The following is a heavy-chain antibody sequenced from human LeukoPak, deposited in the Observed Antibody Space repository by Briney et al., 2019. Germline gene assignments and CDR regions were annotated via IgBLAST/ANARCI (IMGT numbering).Heavy chain of an antibody. J-gene: IGHJ4*02. V-gene: IGHV4-39*01. CDR3: ARRARRERWLQLGYFDY. D-gene: IGHD5-24*01. Sequence: SETLSLTCTVSGGSISSSSYYWGWIRQPPGKGLEWIGSIYYSGSTYYNPSLKSRVTISVDTSKNQFSLKLSSVTAADTAVYYCARRARRERWLQLGYFDYWGQGTLVTVSS. CDR2: IYYSGST. CDR1: GGSISSSSYY.